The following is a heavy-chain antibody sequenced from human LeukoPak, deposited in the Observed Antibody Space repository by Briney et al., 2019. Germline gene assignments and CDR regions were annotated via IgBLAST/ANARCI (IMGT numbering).Heavy chain of an antibody. D-gene: IGHD3-10*01. CDR3: ARRPGGDPAMVRGGPYGMDV. Sequence: ASVKVSCKATSRISWVRQAPGQGLEWMGWINANSGGTNFAQKFQGRVTMTRDTSISTAYMELNRLTYDDTAVYFCARRPGGDPAMVRGGPYGMDVWGQGTTVAVSS. J-gene: IGHJ6*02. V-gene: IGHV1-2*02. CDR1: TSR. CDR2: INANSGGT.